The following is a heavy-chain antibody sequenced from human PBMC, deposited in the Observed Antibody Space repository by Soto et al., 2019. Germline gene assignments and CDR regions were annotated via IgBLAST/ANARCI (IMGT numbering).Heavy chain of an antibody. V-gene: IGHV1-69*01. CDR3: AIGASRWYPYVFDS. J-gene: IGHJ4*02. D-gene: IGHD6-13*01. CDR2: IIPYYNTL. CDR1: EGTFNSYA. Sequence: QAQVVQSGAEVRKPGSSVKLSCKASEGTFNSYAIAWVRQAPGQGLEWMGGIIPYYNTLNYAQKFQDRVTLTSDDSTNTVYMEMSSLRSDATAVYFCAIGASRWYPYVFDSWAQGTLVTVSS.